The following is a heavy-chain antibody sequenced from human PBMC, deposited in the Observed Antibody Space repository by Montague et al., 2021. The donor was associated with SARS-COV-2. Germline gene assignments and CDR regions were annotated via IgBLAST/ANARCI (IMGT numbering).Heavy chain of an antibody. J-gene: IGHJ3*02. CDR1: GGSISNSHYY. CDR3: ARQPPYQTCALDI. Sequence: SETLSLTCTVSGGSISNSHYYCAWIRQPPGKGLEWIGGIYFNGHSYYNPSLKNRASISLDTSNNQSYLKLNSVSAADTAVYYCARQPPYQTCALDIWGQGTMVTVSS. CDR2: IYFNGHS. D-gene: IGHD2-2*01. V-gene: IGHV4-39*01.